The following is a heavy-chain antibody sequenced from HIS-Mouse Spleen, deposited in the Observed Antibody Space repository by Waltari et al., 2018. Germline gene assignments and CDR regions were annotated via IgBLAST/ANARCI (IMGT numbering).Heavy chain of an antibody. CDR2: IYHSGST. J-gene: IGHJ3*02. CDR3: ARDPGYSSSSNAFDI. CDR1: GYSIRSGYY. Sequence: QVQLQESGPGLVKPSATLSLTCPVSGYSIRSGYYWGWIRQPPGKGLEWIGSIYHSGSTYYNPSLKSRVTISVDTSKNQFSLKLSSVTAADTAVYYCARDPGYSSSSNAFDIWGQGTMVTVSS. D-gene: IGHD6-6*01. V-gene: IGHV4-38-2*02.